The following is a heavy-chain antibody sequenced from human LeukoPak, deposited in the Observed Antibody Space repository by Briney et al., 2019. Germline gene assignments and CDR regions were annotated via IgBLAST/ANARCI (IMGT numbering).Heavy chain of an antibody. CDR1: GDSVSSNRAS. CDR2: TYYRSKWYN. CDR3: SRSDGGSDFDY. Sequence: SQTLSLTRAISGDSVSSNRASWTWIRQSPSRGLEWLGRTYYRSKWYNDYAVSLKSRISINPDTSKNQFSLQLNSVTPEDTAVYYCSRSDGGSDFDYWGQGNLVSVSS. V-gene: IGHV6-1*01. J-gene: IGHJ4*02. D-gene: IGHD5-24*01.